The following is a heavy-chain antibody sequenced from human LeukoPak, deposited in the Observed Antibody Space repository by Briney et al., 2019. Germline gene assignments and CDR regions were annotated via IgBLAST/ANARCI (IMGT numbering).Heavy chain of an antibody. CDR2: IKQDGSEK. CDR3: ARDGYSGSYRALYY. J-gene: IGHJ4*02. CDR1: GFTFSSYW. V-gene: IGHV3-7*01. D-gene: IGHD1-26*01. Sequence: GGSLRLSCAASGFTFSSYWMSWVRQAPGKGLEWVANIKQDGSEKYYVDSVKGRFTISRDNAKNSLYLQMNSLRAEDTAVYYCARDGYSGSYRALYYWGQGTLVTVSS.